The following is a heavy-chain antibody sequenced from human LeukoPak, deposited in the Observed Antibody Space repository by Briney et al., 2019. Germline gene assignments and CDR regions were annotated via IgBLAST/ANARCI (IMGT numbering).Heavy chain of an antibody. CDR3: AREAGSGWYGGNWFDP. V-gene: IGHV3-7*01. CDR2: IKQDGSEK. D-gene: IGHD6-19*01. J-gene: IGHJ5*02. CDR1: GFTFSSYW. Sequence: GGSLRLSCAASGFTFSSYWMSWVRQAPGKGLEWVANIKQDGSEKYYVDSVKGRFTISRDNAKNSLYLQMNSLRAEDTAVYYCAREAGSGWYGGNWFDPWGQGTLVTVSS.